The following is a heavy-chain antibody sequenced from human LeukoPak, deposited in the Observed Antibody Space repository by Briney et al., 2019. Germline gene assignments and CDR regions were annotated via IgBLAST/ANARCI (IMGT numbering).Heavy chain of an antibody. CDR2: TNTNTGNP. Sequence: ASVKVSCKASGYTFTSYAMNWVRQAPGQGLEWMGWTNTNTGNPTYAQGFTGRFVFSLDTSVSTAYLQISSLKAEDTAVYYCARDEEGIAVAGTLMSGMDVWGQGTTVTVSS. J-gene: IGHJ6*02. CDR3: ARDEEGIAVAGTLMSGMDV. V-gene: IGHV7-4-1*02. D-gene: IGHD6-19*01. CDR1: GYTFTSYA.